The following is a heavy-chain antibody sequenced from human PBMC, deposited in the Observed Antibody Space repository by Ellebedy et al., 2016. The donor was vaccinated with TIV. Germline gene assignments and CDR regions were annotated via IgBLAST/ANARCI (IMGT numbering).Heavy chain of an antibody. J-gene: IGHJ6*02. CDR1: GYSFTNYW. CDR2: IVPTDSYT. Sequence: GESLKISCKGSGYSFTNYWIGWVRQMPGKGLEWMGRIVPTDSYTYYSPSFQGHVTISADKSINTAYLQWSSLKASDTAMYYCARDYYYALDVWGQGTSVTVSS. V-gene: IGHV5-10-1*01. CDR3: ARDYYYALDV.